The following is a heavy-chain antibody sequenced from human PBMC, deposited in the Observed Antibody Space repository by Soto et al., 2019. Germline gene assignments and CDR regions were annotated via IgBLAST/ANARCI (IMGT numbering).Heavy chain of an antibody. CDR3: AREAVWYSSSSNWFDP. CDR1: GGSVSSGSYY. V-gene: IGHV4-61*01. J-gene: IGHJ5*02. CDR2: IYYSGST. Sequence: PSETLSLTCTVSGGSVSSGSYYWSWIRQPPGKGLEWIGYIYYSGSTNYNPSLKSRVTISVDTSKNQFSLKLSSVTAADTAVYYCAREAVWYSSSSNWFDPWGQGTLVTVSS. D-gene: IGHD6-6*01.